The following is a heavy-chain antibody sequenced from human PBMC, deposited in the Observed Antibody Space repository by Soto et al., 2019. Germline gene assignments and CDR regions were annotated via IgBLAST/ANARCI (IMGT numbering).Heavy chain of an antibody. J-gene: IGHJ4*02. CDR2: IYDSGST. Sequence: SETLSLTCTVSGGSISNYYWSWVRQPPGKGLEWIGYIYDSGSTNYNPSLKSRVTISVDTSKNQFSLKVQSVTAADTAVYYCARFSGSYNDRYFDYWGQGALVTVSS. V-gene: IGHV4-59*08. D-gene: IGHD1-26*01. CDR3: ARFSGSYNDRYFDY. CDR1: GGSISNYY.